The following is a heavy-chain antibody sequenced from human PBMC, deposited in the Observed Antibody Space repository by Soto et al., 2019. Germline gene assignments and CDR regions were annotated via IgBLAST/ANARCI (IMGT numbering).Heavy chain of an antibody. V-gene: IGHV3-30-3*01. J-gene: IGHJ4*02. Sequence: QVQLVESGGGVVQPGRSLRLSCAASGFTFSSYAMHWVRQAPGKGLEWVAVISYDGSNKYYADSVKGRFTISRDNSKNTLYLQMNSLRAEDTAVYYCARALVRGTQGDYWGQGTLVTVSS. D-gene: IGHD3-10*01. CDR1: GFTFSSYA. CDR3: ARALVRGTQGDY. CDR2: ISYDGSNK.